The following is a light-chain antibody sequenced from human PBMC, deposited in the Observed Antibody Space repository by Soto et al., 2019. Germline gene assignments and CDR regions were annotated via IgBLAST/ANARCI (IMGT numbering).Light chain of an antibody. CDR2: GAS. J-gene: IGKJ5*01. V-gene: IGKV1-39*01. CDR3: QQSTSTPIT. Sequence: HMTRSPSSLRPLVGTVFTISCRASQSIATYLNWYQQKPGEAPTLLIYGASSLQSGVPSRFSGSGSGTDFTLASNSLQPEDFATYYCQQSTSTPITFGQGTRLEIK. CDR1: QSIATY.